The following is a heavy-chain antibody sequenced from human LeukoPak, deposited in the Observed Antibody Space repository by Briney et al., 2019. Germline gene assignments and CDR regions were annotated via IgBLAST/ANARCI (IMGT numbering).Heavy chain of an antibody. J-gene: IGHJ1*01. D-gene: IGHD3-22*01. CDR1: GYTFTGYY. CDR3: ARAPLPYYYGSSGSQYFQH. Sequence: WASVKVSCKASGYTFTGYYMHWVRQAPGQGLEWMGRINPNSGGTNYAQKFQGRVTMTRDTSISTAYMELSRLRSDDTAVYYCARAPLPYYYGSSGSQYFQHWGQGTLVTVSS. V-gene: IGHV1-2*06. CDR2: INPNSGGT.